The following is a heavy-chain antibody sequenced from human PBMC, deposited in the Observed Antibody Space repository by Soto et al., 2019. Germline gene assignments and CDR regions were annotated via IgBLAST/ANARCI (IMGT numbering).Heavy chain of an antibody. Sequence: GASVKVSCKASGYTFTGYYMHWVRQAPGQGLEWMGWINPNSGGTNYVQKFQGWVTMTRDTSISTAYMELSRLRSDDTAVYYCARGGRITIFGVVIKDYYGMDVWGQGTTVTVSS. V-gene: IGHV1-2*04. J-gene: IGHJ6*02. D-gene: IGHD3-3*01. CDR2: INPNSGGT. CDR3: ARGGRITIFGVVIKDYYGMDV. CDR1: GYTFTGYY.